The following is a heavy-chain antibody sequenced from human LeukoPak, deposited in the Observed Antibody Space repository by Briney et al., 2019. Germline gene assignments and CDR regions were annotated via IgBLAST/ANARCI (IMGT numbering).Heavy chain of an antibody. CDR1: GGSISSSNW. Sequence: SGTLSLTCAVSGGSISSSNWWSWVRQPPGKGLEWIGYIYYSGSTNYNPSLKSRISISVDTSKNQFSLKLSSVTAADTAVYYCARTTEGGYTYNYFYYYYMDVWGKGTTVTISS. CDR2: IYYSGST. CDR3: ARTTEGGYTYNYFYYYYMDV. J-gene: IGHJ6*03. D-gene: IGHD5-18*01. V-gene: IGHV4-4*02.